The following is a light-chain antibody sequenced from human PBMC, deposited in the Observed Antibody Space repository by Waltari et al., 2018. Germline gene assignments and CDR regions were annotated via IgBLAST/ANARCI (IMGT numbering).Light chain of an antibody. V-gene: IGLV2-11*01. CDR3: CSYAGSYVV. CDR1: SSDVGGYNY. CDR2: DVS. J-gene: IGLJ2*01. Sequence: QSALTQPRSVSGSPGQSVTISCTGTSSDVGGYNYVSWYQQHPGKAPKLMIYDVSKRPSGGPERFSGSKSGNTASLTISGLQAEDEADYYCCSYAGSYVVFGGGTKLTVL.